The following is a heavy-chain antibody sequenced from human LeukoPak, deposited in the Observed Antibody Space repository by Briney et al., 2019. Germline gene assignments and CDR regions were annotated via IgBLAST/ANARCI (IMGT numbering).Heavy chain of an antibody. CDR1: GYTFTGYY. D-gene: IGHD2-15*01. CDR3: ARGVAANGRRLDP. CDR2: INPNSGGT. Sequence: ASVKVSCKASGYTFTGYYMHWERQAPGQGLEWMGWINPNSGGTNYAQKFQGWVTMTRDTSISTAYMELSRLRSDDTAVYYCARGVAANGRRLDPWGQGTLITVSS. V-gene: IGHV1-2*04. J-gene: IGHJ5*02.